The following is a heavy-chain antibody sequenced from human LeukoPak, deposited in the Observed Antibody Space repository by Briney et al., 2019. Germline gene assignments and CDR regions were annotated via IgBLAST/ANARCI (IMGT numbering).Heavy chain of an antibody. J-gene: IGHJ4*02. CDR2: IKQDGSEK. CDR3: ARLWFGVYFDY. V-gene: IGHV3-7*03. CDR1: GFTFNSYA. Sequence: GGSLRLSCAASGFTFNSYAMSWVRQAPGKGLEWVANIKQDGSEKYYVDSVKGRFTISRDNAKNSLYLQMNSLRAEDTAVYYCARLWFGVYFDYWGQGTLVTVSS. D-gene: IGHD3-10*01.